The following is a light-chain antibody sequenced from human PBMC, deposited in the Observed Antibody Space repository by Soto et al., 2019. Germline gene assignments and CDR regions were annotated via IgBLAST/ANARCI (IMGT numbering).Light chain of an antibody. J-gene: IGLJ2*01. CDR2: EGS. V-gene: IGLV2-23*01. CDR1: GSDVGNYNL. CDR3: CAHAGSSNFVV. Sequence: QSVLIQPASVSGSPGQSITISCTATGSDVGNYNLVSWYQQNSGKVPKLIIYEGSQRPSGISNRFSGSKSGTTASLTISGLQAEDEADYYCCAHAGSSNFVVFGGGTKVTVL.